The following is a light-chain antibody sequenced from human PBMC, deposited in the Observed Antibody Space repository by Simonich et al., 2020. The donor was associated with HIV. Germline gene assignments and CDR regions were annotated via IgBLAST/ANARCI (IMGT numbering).Light chain of an antibody. J-gene: IGKJ1*01. CDR1: QSISSW. CDR3: QQYNTYLRT. V-gene: IGKV1-5*03. Sequence: DIQMTQSPSTLSASVGDRVTFPCRASQSISSWLAWYQQKPGKAPKLLIYKASSLESGVPSRFSGSGSGTEFTLTISSLQPDDFATYYCQQYNTYLRTFGQGTKVEIK. CDR2: KAS.